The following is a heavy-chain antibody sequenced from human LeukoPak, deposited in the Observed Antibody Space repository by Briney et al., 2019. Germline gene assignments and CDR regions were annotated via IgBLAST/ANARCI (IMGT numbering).Heavy chain of an antibody. V-gene: IGHV3-9*01. CDR3: AKEDVGIAAAGTTYNWFDP. J-gene: IGHJ5*02. CDR2: ISWNSGSI. CDR1: GSTFDDYA. Sequence: PGGSLRLSCAASGSTFDDYAMHWVRQAPGKGLEWVSGISWNSGSIGYADSVKGRFTISRDNAKNSLYLQMNSLRAEDTALYYCAKEDVGIAAAGTTYNWFDPWGQGTLVTVSS. D-gene: IGHD6-13*01.